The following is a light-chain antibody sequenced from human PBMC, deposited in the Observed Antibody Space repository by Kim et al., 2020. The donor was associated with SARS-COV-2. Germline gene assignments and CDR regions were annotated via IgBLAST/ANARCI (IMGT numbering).Light chain of an antibody. CDR2: AAS. J-gene: IGKJ4*01. V-gene: IGKV3-15*01. CDR3: QQYNKWPLT. CDR1: ENLHIN. Sequence: SVSPGDRAILSCRASENLHINLAWYQQRPGQSPRLRIDAASTGATDTPARFSGSGSGTEFTLTISSLQSEDFALYYCQQYNKWPLTFGGGTKLEI.